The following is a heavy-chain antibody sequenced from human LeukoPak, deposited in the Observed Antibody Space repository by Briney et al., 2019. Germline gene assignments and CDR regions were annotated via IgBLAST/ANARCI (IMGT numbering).Heavy chain of an antibody. J-gene: IGHJ4*02. D-gene: IGHD3-10*01. V-gene: IGHV3-30*18. CDR2: ISSDGSEK. Sequence: GGSLEHLRVASGFTFSSYGIHWVRQAPGKGLEWVAVISSDGSEKYYGDSMRGRFTFPSENSKNTVNPHMNSLRAEDTAVYYCAKAGVGSAQVRGLFVYWGQGTLVTVSS. CDR1: GFTFSSYG. CDR3: AKAGVGSAQVRGLFVY.